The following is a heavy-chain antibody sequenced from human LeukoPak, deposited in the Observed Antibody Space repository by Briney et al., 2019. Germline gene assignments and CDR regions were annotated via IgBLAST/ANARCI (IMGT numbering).Heavy chain of an antibody. CDR1: GYTFTGYY. Sequence: ASVKVSCKASGYTFTGYYMHWVRQAPGQGLEWMGRINPNSGGTNYAQKFQGRVTMTTDTSTSTAYMELRSLRSDDTAVYYCARIAAAGTWWFDPWGQGTLVTVSS. CDR2: INPNSGGT. V-gene: IGHV1-2*06. D-gene: IGHD6-13*01. CDR3: ARIAAAGTWWFDP. J-gene: IGHJ5*02.